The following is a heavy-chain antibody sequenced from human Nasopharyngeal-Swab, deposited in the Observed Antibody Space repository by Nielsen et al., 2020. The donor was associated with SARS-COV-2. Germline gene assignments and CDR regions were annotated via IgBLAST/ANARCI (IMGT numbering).Heavy chain of an antibody. V-gene: IGHV3-9*01. Sequence: SLKISYAASGFTFDDYAMHWVRQAPGKGLEWVSGISWNSGSIGYADSVKGRFTISRDNAKNSLYLQMNSLRAEDTALYYCAKAYSSGWSVVWFDPWGQGTLVTVSS. CDR3: AKAYSSGWSVVWFDP. CDR2: ISWNSGSI. D-gene: IGHD6-19*01. CDR1: GFTFDDYA. J-gene: IGHJ5*02.